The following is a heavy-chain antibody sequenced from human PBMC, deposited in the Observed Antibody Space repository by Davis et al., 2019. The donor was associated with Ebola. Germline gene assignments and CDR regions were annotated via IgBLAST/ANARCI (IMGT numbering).Heavy chain of an antibody. Sequence: GESLKISCAASGFTFSSYGMHWVRQAPGKGLEWVAVISYDGSNKYYADSVKGRFTISRDNSKNTLYLQMNSLRAEDTAVYYFAKGGTWAYYFDYWGQGTLVTVSS. J-gene: IGHJ4*02. CDR3: AKGGTWAYYFDY. D-gene: IGHD1-1*01. V-gene: IGHV3-30*18. CDR1: GFTFSSYG. CDR2: ISYDGSNK.